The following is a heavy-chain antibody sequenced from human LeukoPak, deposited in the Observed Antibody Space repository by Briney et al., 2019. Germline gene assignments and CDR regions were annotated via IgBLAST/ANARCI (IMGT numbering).Heavy chain of an antibody. D-gene: IGHD5-18*01. CDR1: GYTFTGYY. V-gene: IGHV1-2*02. J-gene: IGHJ5*02. CDR2: INPNSGGT. Sequence: ASVKVSCKASGYTFTGYYMHWVRQAPGQGLEWMGWINPNSGGTNYAQKFQGRVTMTRDTSISTAYMELSRLRSDDTAVYYCAGDVDTAMRGVNWFDPWGQGTLVTVSS. CDR3: AGDVDTAMRGVNWFDP.